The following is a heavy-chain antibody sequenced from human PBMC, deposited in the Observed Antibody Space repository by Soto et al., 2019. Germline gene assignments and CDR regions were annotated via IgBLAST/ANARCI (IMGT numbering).Heavy chain of an antibody. D-gene: IGHD3-22*01. V-gene: IGHV1-69*13. J-gene: IGHJ4*02. Sequence: AASVKVSCKASGGTFSSYAMSWVRQAPGQGLEWMGGIIPIFGTANYAQKFQGRVTITADESTSTAYMELSSLRSEDTAVYYCARDAHYYDSSGYYGYWGQGTLVTVSS. CDR1: GGTFSSYA. CDR3: ARDAHYYDSSGYYGY. CDR2: IIPIFGTA.